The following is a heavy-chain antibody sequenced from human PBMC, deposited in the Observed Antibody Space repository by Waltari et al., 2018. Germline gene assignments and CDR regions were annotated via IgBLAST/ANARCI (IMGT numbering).Heavy chain of an antibody. D-gene: IGHD2-21*01. CDR2: INHSGST. CDR1: GGSFRGYY. Sequence: QVQLQQWGAGLLKPSETLSLTCAVYGGSFRGYYWSWIRPPPGKGLEWIGEINHSGSTNYNPSLKSRVTISVDTSKNQFSLKLSSVTAADTAVYYCARGQGAQYSSPTAAYCGGDCYSDYFDYWGQGTLVTVSS. V-gene: IGHV4-34*01. J-gene: IGHJ4*02. CDR3: ARGQGAQYSSPTAAYCGGDCYSDYFDY.